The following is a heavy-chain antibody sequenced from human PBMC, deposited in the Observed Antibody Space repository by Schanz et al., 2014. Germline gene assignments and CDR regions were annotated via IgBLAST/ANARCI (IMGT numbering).Heavy chain of an antibody. CDR1: GFTFSSHW. D-gene: IGHD6-13*01. CDR3: AKSQGSSFDS. V-gene: IGHV3-74*02. CDR2: INSVGSNT. J-gene: IGHJ4*02. Sequence: EVHLLESGGGLVQPGGSLRLSCAASGFTFSSHWMHWVRQDPGKGLVWVARINSVGSNTDYADSVTGRFTISRDNAKNTLYLQMNTLRAEDTAVYYCAKSQGSSFDSWGQGTLVTVSS.